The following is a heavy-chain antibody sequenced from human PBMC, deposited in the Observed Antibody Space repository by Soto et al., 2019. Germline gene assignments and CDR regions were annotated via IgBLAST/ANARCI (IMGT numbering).Heavy chain of an antibody. CDR2: INPNSGGT. J-gene: IGHJ5*02. CDR3: AREGGDSRWSGWLDP. D-gene: IGHD6-6*01. CDR1: GDTVTGYN. Sequence: ASGKIYCETSGDTVTGYNTHWVLQAPGQGLEWMGWINPNSGGTNYAQKFQGWVTMTRDTSISTAYMELSRLRSDDTAVYYCAREGGDSRWSGWLDPWGQGTLITVSS. V-gene: IGHV1-2*04.